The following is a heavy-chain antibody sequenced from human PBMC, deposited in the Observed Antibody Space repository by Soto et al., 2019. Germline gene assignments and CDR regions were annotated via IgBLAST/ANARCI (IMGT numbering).Heavy chain of an antibody. D-gene: IGHD2-2*01. CDR2: IIPLFNAT. J-gene: IGHJ4*02. CDR3: AINAERNAQKFDF. CDR1: GGIFKNFD. Sequence: QVQLVQSGSEVKRPGSSVKVSCKTSGGIFKNFDIGWVRQSPGQGLEWMGEIIPLFNATNYAQKFRGRVTVTAGESTRTAYMELTSLTYDDTAVYFCAINAERNAQKFDFWGQGTLVTVSS. V-gene: IGHV1-69*01.